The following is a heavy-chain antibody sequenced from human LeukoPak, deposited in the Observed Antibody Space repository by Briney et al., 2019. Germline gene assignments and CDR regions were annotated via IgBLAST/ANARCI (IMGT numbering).Heavy chain of an antibody. D-gene: IGHD1-26*01. CDR1: GFTFSSYA. Sequence: PGGSLRLSCAVSGFTFSSYAMSWVRQAPGKGLEGVSAISGPGGPRYYVDSVKGRFTISRDNYKNTLYLQMDSLRAEDTAVYYCSRGGTYYGSFDYWGLGTLVTVSS. V-gene: IGHV3-23*01. J-gene: IGHJ4*02. CDR3: SRGGTYYGSFDY. CDR2: ISGPGGPR.